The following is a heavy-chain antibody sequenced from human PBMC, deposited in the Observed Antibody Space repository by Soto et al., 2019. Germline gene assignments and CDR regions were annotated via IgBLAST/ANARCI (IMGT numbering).Heavy chain of an antibody. D-gene: IGHD1-26*01. CDR3: AIEKVGAPSVHVFDI. J-gene: IGHJ3*02. CDR1: GFTFSIYS. V-gene: IGHV3-48*01. Sequence: EVQLVESGGGLVQPGGSLRLTCAASGFTFSIYSMNWVRQAPGKGLEWVSYIMPGSSHIFYADSVKGRFTISRDNAKKSLYLQMNSLRAEDTAVYYCAIEKVGAPSVHVFDIWGQGTMVTVSS. CDR2: IMPGSSHI.